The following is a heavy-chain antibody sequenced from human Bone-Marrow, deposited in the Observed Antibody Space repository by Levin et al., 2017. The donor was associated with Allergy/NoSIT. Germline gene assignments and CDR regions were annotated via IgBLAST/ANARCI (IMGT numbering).Heavy chain of an antibody. J-gene: IGHJ4*02. CDR1: GYTLTELS. CDR2: FDPEDGET. V-gene: IGHV1-24*01. D-gene: IGHD2-15*01. Sequence: ASVKVSCKVSGYTLTELSMHWVRQAPGKGLEWMGGFDPEDGETIYAQKFQGRVTMTEDTSTDTAYMELSSLRSEDTAVYYCATTSVVVVAATGDYYFDYWGQGTLVTVSS. CDR3: ATTSVVVVAATGDYYFDY.